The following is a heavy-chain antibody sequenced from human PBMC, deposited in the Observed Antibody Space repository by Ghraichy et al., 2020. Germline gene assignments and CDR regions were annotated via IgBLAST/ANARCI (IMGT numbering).Heavy chain of an antibody. V-gene: IGHV3-15*01. CDR3: TTAQNYGDYVGDYYYGMDV. D-gene: IGHD4-17*01. CDR2: IKSKTDGGTT. CDR1: GFTFSNAW. J-gene: IGHJ6*02. Sequence: LSLTCAASGFTFSNAWMSWVRQAPGKGLEWVGRIKSKTDGGTTDYAAPVKGRFTISRDDSKNTLYLQMNSLKTEDTAVYYCTTAQNYGDYVGDYYYGMDVWGQGTTVTVSS.